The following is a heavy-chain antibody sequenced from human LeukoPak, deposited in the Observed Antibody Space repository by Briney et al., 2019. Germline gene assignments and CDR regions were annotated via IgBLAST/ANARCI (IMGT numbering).Heavy chain of an antibody. Sequence: PGGSPRLSCSASGFTFSSYAMHWVRLAPGKGLEYVSAISSNGGSTYYADSVKGRFTISRDNSKNTLYLQMSSLRAEDTAVYYCVKAGSYDILTGYYNVPPFDYWGQGTLVTVSS. J-gene: IGHJ4*02. V-gene: IGHV3-64D*06. CDR2: ISSNGGST. CDR1: GFTFSSYA. D-gene: IGHD3-9*01. CDR3: VKAGSYDILTGYYNVPPFDY.